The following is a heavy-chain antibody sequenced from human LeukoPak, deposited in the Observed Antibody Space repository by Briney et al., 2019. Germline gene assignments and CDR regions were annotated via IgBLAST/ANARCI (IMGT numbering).Heavy chain of an antibody. CDR2: ISGSGGST. V-gene: IGHV3-23*01. Sequence: GGSLRPSCAASGFTFSSYAMSWVRQAPGKGLEWVSAISGSGGSTYYADSVKGRFTISRDNSKNTLYLQMNSLRAEDTAVYYCAKDLSMVRGEKPNYWGQGTLVTVSS. J-gene: IGHJ4*02. CDR1: GFTFSSYA. CDR3: AKDLSMVRGEKPNY. D-gene: IGHD3-10*01.